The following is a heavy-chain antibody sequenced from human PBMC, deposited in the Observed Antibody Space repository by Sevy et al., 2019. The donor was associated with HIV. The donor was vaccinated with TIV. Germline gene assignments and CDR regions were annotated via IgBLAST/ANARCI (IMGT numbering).Heavy chain of an antibody. V-gene: IGHV1-69*13. J-gene: IGHJ3*02. CDR1: GGTFSSYA. D-gene: IGHD4-17*01. CDR2: IIPIFGTA. Sequence: ASVKVSCKASGGTFSSYAISWVRQAPGQGLEWMGGIIPIFGTANYAQKFQGRVTITADESTSTAYMELSSLRSEDTAVYYCAGDGDYGKGGNDAFDIWGQGTMVTVSS. CDR3: AGDGDYGKGGNDAFDI.